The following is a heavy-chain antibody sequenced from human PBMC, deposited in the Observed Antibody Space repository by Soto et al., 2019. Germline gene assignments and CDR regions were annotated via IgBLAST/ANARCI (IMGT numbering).Heavy chain of an antibody. D-gene: IGHD6-19*01. CDR1: GFSLSTSGVG. CDR2: IYCDDDK. V-gene: IGHV2-5*02. Sequence: QITLKESGPTLVKPTQTLTLTCTFSGFSLSTSGVGVGWIRQPPGKALEWLALIYCDDDKRYSPSLKSRLTITTDTSKNQVVLTMTNMDPVDTATYYCAHNGDSSGWSITPSKNPFDYWGQGTLVTVSS. CDR3: AHNGDSSGWSITPSKNPFDY. J-gene: IGHJ4*02.